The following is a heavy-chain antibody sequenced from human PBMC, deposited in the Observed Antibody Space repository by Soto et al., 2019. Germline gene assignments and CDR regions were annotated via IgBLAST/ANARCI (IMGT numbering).Heavy chain of an antibody. V-gene: IGHV3-23*01. D-gene: IGHD6-19*01. CDR1: GFTFSTFA. CDR3: AKTEQWLIAYFDY. Sequence: EVQLLESGGGLVQPGGSLRLSCAASGFTFSTFAMSWVRQAPGKGPEWVSGISGSGTSTYYADSVKGRFTISRDNSKNTLYLQMNSLGAADTAVYYCAKTEQWLIAYFDYWGQGTLVTVSS. J-gene: IGHJ4*02. CDR2: ISGSGTST.